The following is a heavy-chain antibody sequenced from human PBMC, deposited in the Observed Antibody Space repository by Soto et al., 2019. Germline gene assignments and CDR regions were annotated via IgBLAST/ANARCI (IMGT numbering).Heavy chain of an antibody. Sequence: QITLKESGPTLVKPTQTLTLTCTFSGFSLSTSGVGVGWIRQPPGKALEWLALIYWDDDKRYSPSLKSRLTITKDTSKNQVVLTMTNMDPVDTATYYYALEYSSYYFDYWGQGTLVTVSS. J-gene: IGHJ4*02. CDR3: ALEYSSYYFDY. CDR2: IYWDDDK. CDR1: GFSLSTSGVG. V-gene: IGHV2-5*02. D-gene: IGHD6-6*01.